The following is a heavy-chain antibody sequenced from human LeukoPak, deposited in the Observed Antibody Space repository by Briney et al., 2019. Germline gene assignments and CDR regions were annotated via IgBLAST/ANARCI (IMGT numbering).Heavy chain of an antibody. Sequence: SETLSLTCTVSGGSFSSVTDYSAWIRQPPGKGLEWIASGDYSGGTYYNPSLESRVAISVDTSKNQFFLRLSFVTAADTAVYYCTRLTGYCSSTSCYYYFDYWGQGTLVTVSS. CDR2: GDYSGGT. J-gene: IGHJ4*02. CDR1: GGSFSSVTDY. CDR3: TRLTGYCSSTSCYYYFDY. V-gene: IGHV4-39*01. D-gene: IGHD2-2*01.